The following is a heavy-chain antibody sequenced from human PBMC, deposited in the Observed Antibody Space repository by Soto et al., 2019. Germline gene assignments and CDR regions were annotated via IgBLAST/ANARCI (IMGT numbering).Heavy chain of an antibody. CDR1: GFTFSSYA. CDR2: ISGSGGST. V-gene: IGHV3-23*01. CDR3: AKDQDYGYYYYYYGMDV. Sequence: EVQLLESGGGLVQPGGSLRLSCAASGFTFSSYAMSWVRQAPGKGLEWVSAISGSGGSTYYADSVKGRFTISRDNSKNTLYLQMNSLRAEDTAVYYCAKDQDYGYYYYYYGMDVWGQGTTVTVSS. J-gene: IGHJ6*02. D-gene: IGHD4-17*01.